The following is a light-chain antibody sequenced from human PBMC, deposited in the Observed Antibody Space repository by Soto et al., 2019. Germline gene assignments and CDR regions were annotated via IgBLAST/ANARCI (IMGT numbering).Light chain of an antibody. V-gene: IGLV2-14*01. CDR2: EFS. J-gene: IGLJ1*01. Sequence: QSVLTQPASVSGSPGQSINISCTGTSSDVGGYNYVSWYQQHPGKTPKLMIYEFSNRPSGVSNRFSGSKSGNTASLTISGLQAEDEADYYCSSYTSSSTPYVFGTGTKGTVL. CDR3: SSYTSSSTPYV. CDR1: SSDVGGYNY.